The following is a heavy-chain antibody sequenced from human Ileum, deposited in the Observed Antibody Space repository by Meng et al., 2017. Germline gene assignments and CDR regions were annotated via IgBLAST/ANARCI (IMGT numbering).Heavy chain of an antibody. Sequence: VQLQESGTGLVRPSETLSLICTVSSGSVSTSNYQGGWIRQPPGKGLEWIGYAGTNYNPSLKSRVTISVDTSKRQFSLKLTSVTAADTAVYYCARDHWGSLDYWGQGILVTVSS. CDR3: ARDHWGSLDY. V-gene: IGHV4-61*01. J-gene: IGHJ4*02. CDR1: SGSVSTSNYQ. D-gene: IGHD7-27*01. CDR2: AGT.